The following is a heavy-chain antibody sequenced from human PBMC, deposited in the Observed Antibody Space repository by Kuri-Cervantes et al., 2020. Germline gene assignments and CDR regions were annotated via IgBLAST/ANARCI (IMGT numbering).Heavy chain of an antibody. Sequence: GSLRLSCTVSGGSISSYYWSWIRQPPGKGLEWIGYIYYSGSTNYNPSLKSRVTISVDTSKNQFSLKLSSVTAADTAVYYCAKGSLKTVTTVNYYMDVWGKGTTVTVSS. CDR1: GGSISSYY. J-gene: IGHJ6*03. CDR2: IYYSGST. V-gene: IGHV4-59*01. D-gene: IGHD4-11*01. CDR3: AKGSLKTVTTVNYYMDV.